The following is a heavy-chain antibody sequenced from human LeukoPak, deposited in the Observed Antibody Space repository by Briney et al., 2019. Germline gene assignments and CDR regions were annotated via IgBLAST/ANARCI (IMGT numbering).Heavy chain of an antibody. J-gene: IGHJ4*02. CDR2: INHSGST. V-gene: IGHV4-34*01. CDR1: GGSFSGYY. D-gene: IGHD2-2*01. Sequence: SETLSLTCAVYGGSFSGYYWTWIRHPPGKGLEWIGEINHSGSTNYNPSPKSRLTISIHTSKNQFSLKVSSVTAADTAVYYCAREVRTTSCYGCFDSWGRGTLVTVSS. CDR3: AREVRTTSCYGCFDS.